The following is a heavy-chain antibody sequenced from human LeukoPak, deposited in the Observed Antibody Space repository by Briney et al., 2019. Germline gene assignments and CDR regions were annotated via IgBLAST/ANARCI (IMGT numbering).Heavy chain of an antibody. V-gene: IGHV3-48*01. CDR1: GFTFSSYE. Sequence: GGSLRLSCAASGFTFSSYEMNWVRQAPGKGLEWVAYISSSSSTIYYADCVKGRFTISRDNAKNSLYLQMNSLRAEDTAVYYCARDIVAVAGTLFDYWGQGTLVTVSS. CDR3: ARDIVAVAGTLFDY. D-gene: IGHD6-19*01. CDR2: ISSSSSTI. J-gene: IGHJ4*02.